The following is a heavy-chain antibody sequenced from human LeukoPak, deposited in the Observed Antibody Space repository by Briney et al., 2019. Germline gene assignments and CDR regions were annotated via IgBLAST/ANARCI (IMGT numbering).Heavy chain of an antibody. CDR2: IYTSGST. D-gene: IGHD2-15*01. CDR3: ARESRYCSGGSCYLQFYYYYYYMDV. CDR1: GGSISSYY. V-gene: IGHV4-4*07. J-gene: IGHJ6*03. Sequence: PSETLSLTCTVSGGSISSYYWSWIRQPAGKGLEWIGRIYTSGSTNYNPSLKSRVTISVDTSKNQFSLKLSSVTAADTAVYYCARESRYCSGGSCYLQFYYYYYYMDVWGKGTTVTVSS.